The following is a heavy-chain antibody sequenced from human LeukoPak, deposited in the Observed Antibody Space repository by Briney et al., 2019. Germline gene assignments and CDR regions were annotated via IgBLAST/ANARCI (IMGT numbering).Heavy chain of an antibody. V-gene: IGHV4-39*01. CDR3: ARRGDYGDPNPHYFDY. J-gene: IGHJ4*02. CDR2: IYYSGST. CDR1: GGSISSSSYY. Sequence: PSETLSLTCTVSGGSISSSSYYWGWIRQPPGKGLEWIGSIYYSGSTYYNPSLKSRVTISVDTSKNQFSLKLSSVTAADTAVYYCARRGDYGDPNPHYFDYWGQGTLVTVSS. D-gene: IGHD4-17*01.